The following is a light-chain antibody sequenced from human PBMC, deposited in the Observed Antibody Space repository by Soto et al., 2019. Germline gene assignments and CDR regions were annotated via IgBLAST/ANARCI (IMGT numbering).Light chain of an antibody. CDR3: QQYYDYPPLI. J-gene: IGKJ4*01. CDR1: RNINRK. Sequence: EIVMTQSPATLSVSPGERATLSCRASRNINRKLAWYQQKPGQAPRLLISGASTRATGIPARFSGSGSGTAITLTNSSLQSEDFAVYYCQQYYDYPPLIFGGGTKVEIK. CDR2: GAS. V-gene: IGKV3-15*01.